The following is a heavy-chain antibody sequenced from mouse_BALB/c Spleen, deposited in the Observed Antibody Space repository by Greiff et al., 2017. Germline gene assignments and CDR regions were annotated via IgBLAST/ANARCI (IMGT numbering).Heavy chain of an antibody. V-gene: IGHV1-63*02. Sequence: QVQLQQSGAELVRPGTSVKISCKASGYTFTNYWLGWVKQRPGHGLEWIGDIYPGGGYTNYNEKFKGKATLTADTSSSTAYMQLSSLTSEDSAVYFCARGDDYDKSAMDYWGQGTSVTVSS. CDR2: IYPGGGYT. CDR1: GYTFTNYW. CDR3: ARGDDYDKSAMDY. J-gene: IGHJ4*01. D-gene: IGHD2-4*01.